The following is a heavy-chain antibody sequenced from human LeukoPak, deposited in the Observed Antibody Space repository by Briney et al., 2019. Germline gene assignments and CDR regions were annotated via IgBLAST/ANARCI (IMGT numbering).Heavy chain of an antibody. CDR3: ARDLYGDGVYYYYMDV. CDR1: GFTFSSYA. J-gene: IGHJ6*03. Sequence: GGSLRLSCAASGFTFSSYAMHWVRQAPGKGLEYVSAISSNGGSTYYANSVKGRFTISRDNSKNTLYLQMGSLRAEDMAVYYCARDLYGDGVYYYYMDVWGKGTTVTVSS. CDR2: ISSNGGST. V-gene: IGHV3-64*01. D-gene: IGHD3-10*01.